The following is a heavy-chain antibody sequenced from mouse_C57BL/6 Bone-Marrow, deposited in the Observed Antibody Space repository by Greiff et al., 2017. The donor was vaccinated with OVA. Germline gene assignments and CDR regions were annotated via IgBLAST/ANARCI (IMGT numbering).Heavy chain of an antibody. V-gene: IGHV10-1*01. D-gene: IGHD2-5*01. CDR1: GFSFNTYA. J-gene: IGHJ2*01. CDR2: IRSKSNNYAT. CDR3: VRSNYVFYFDY. Sequence: GGGLVQPKGSLKLSCAASGFSFNTYAMNWVRQAPGKGLEWVARIRSKSNNYATYYADSVKDRFTISRDDSESMLYLQMNNLKTEDTAMYYCVRSNYVFYFDYWGQGTTLTVSS.